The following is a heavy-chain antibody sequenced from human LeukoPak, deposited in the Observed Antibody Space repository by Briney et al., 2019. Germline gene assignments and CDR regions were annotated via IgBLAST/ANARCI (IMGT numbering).Heavy chain of an antibody. D-gene: IGHD5-24*01. J-gene: IGHJ3*02. V-gene: IGHV3-30*03. CDR2: ISYDGSNK. Sequence: GRSLRLSCAASGFTFNGYGMHWVRQAPGKGLQWVALISYDGSNKYYGDSVKGRFTISRDNSMNTLFLQMNSLRAEDTAVYYCARSFPYNFKAFDIWGQGTMVTVSS. CDR3: ARSFPYNFKAFDI. CDR1: GFTFNGYG.